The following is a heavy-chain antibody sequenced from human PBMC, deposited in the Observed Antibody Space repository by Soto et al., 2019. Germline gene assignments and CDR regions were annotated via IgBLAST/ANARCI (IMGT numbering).Heavy chain of an antibody. D-gene: IGHD6-13*01. J-gene: IGHJ5*02. CDR1: GGSIGTYY. V-gene: IGHV4-59*01. CDR2: IHYSGRT. Sequence: QVQLQESGPRLVKPSETLSLTCTVSGGSIGTYYWSWIRQPPGKGLEWIAYIHYSGRTNYNPSLKSRVTISVDMSKNPFSLKLSSVTAADTAVYYCARDATSSTWYSWFDPWGQGTLVTVSS. CDR3: ARDATSSTWYSWFDP.